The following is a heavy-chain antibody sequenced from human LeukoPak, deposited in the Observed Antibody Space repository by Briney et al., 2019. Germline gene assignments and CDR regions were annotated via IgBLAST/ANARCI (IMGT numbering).Heavy chain of an antibody. CDR1: GFTFSSYG. J-gene: IGHJ4*02. CDR3: AKVKAMYGSGSYPAHY. CDR2: IRYDGSNK. D-gene: IGHD3-10*01. Sequence: GGSLRLSCAASGFTFSSYGIHWVRQAPGKGLEWVAFIRYDGSNKYYADSVKGRFTISRDNSKNTLYLQMNSLRAEDTAVYYCAKVKAMYGSGSYPAHYWGQGTLVTVSS. V-gene: IGHV3-30*02.